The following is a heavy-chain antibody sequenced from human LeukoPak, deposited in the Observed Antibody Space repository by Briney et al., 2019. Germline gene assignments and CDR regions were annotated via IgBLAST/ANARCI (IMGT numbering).Heavy chain of an antibody. V-gene: IGHV4-59*12. D-gene: IGHD1-26*01. CDR1: GGSISNYY. Sequence: SETLSLTCTVSGGSISNYYWSWIRQSPGKGLEWIGYIYYSGSTNYNPSLKSRVTISVDTSKNQFSLKLSSVTAADTAVYYCARGITGATVYYYYMDVWGKGTTVTVSS. CDR3: ARGITGATVYYYYMDV. J-gene: IGHJ6*03. CDR2: IYYSGST.